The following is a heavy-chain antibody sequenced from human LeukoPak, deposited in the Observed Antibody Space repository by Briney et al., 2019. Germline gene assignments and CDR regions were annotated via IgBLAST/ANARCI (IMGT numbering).Heavy chain of an antibody. CDR1: GGSISSSSYY. D-gene: IGHD3-16*01. J-gene: IGHJ6*03. CDR2: IYYSGST. V-gene: IGHV4-39*01. Sequence: SETLSLTCTVSGGSISSSSYYWGWIRQPPGKGLKWIGSIYYSGSTYYNPSLKSRVTISVDTSKNQFSLKLSSVTAADTAVYYCARIGGHYYYYMDVWGKGTTVTVSS. CDR3: ARIGGHYYYYMDV.